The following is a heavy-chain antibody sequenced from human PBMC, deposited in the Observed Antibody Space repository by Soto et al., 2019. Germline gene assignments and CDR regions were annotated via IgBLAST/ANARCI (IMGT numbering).Heavy chain of an antibody. J-gene: IGHJ4*02. Sequence: QVQLQESGPGLVKPSETLSLTCTVSGGSVSSGHYYWSWSRQPPGKGLEWIGFVYYTGGTKYKSSLKSRVTISLDTSKNQFSLKLTSVTAADTAVYYCARSGAGSGWLGGQGTLVTVSS. CDR2: VYYTGGT. CDR3: ARSGAGSGWL. D-gene: IGHD6-19*01. CDR1: GGSVSSGHYY. V-gene: IGHV4-61*01.